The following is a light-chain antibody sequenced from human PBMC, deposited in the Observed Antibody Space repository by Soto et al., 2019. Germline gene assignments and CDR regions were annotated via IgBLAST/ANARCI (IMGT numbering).Light chain of an antibody. V-gene: IGKV3-11*01. Sequence: EIVLTQSPATLSLSPGERATVSCRASQTVHNYLAWYQHKPGQAPRLLIYDASNRATGIPDRFSGSGSGTDFTLTISSLEADDFAAYYCQQRSTWPLTFGGGTKVEIK. CDR3: QQRSTWPLT. J-gene: IGKJ4*01. CDR1: QTVHNY. CDR2: DAS.